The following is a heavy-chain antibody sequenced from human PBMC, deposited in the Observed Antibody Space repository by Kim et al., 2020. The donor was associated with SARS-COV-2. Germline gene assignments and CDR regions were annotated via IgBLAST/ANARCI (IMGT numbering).Heavy chain of an antibody. D-gene: IGHD1-1*01. V-gene: IGHV3-11*01. J-gene: IGHJ4*02. CDR2: ISGSGYTT. Sequence: GGSLRLSCAASGFTLSDYYMSWIRQAPGKGLEWISYISGSGYTTYYAGSVKGRFTISRDDAENSLYLQMNSLRAEDTAVYYCARDLPPPGYNGADYFDYWGQGALVTVSS. CDR3: ARDLPPPGYNGADYFDY. CDR1: GFTLSDYY.